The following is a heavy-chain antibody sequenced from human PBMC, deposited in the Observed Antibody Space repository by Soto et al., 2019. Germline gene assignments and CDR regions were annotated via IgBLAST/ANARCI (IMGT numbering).Heavy chain of an antibody. J-gene: IGHJ3*02. D-gene: IGHD5-12*01. V-gene: IGHV5-10-1*01. CDR3: ATTSPDLYSGYDFPRDAFDI. Sequence: GESLKISCNGSGYSFTSYWISWVRQMPGKGLEWMGRIDPSDSYTNYSPSFQGHVTISADKSISTAYLQWSSLKASDTAMYYCATTSPDLYSGYDFPRDAFDIWGQGTMVTVSS. CDR2: IDPSDSYT. CDR1: GYSFTSYW.